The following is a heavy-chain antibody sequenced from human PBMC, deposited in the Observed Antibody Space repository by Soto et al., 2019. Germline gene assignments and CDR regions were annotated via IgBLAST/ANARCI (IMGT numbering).Heavy chain of an antibody. CDR1: GCSVSSYY. Sequence: PSETLSLTCSVAGCSVSSYYWSLLRQPQGNGLERIGYIYYSGSTNYNPALKSRFIISVDTSKNHFSLKTSSVTAADTAVYYFASLIIKDDVWSGYPTSHYMDVWGNGTTVTVSS. J-gene: IGHJ6*03. CDR2: IYYSGST. D-gene: IGHD3-3*01. CDR3: ASLIIKDDVWSGYPTSHYMDV. V-gene: IGHV4-59*08.